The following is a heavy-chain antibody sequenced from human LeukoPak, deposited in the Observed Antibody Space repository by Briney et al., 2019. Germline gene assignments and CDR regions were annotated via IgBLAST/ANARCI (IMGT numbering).Heavy chain of an antibody. CDR2: INPNSGGT. CDR3: ARAGDYYDSSGYIY. V-gene: IGHV1-2*02. D-gene: IGHD3-22*01. J-gene: IGHJ4*02. Sequence: ASVKVSCKASGYTFTGYYMHWVRQALGQGLEWMGWINPNSGGTNYAQKFQGRFTMTRDTSISTAYMELSRLRSDDTAVYYCARAGDYYDSSGYIYWGQGTLVTVSS. CDR1: GYTFTGYY.